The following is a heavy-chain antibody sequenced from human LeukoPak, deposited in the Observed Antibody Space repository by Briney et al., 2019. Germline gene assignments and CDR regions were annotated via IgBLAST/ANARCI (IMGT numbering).Heavy chain of an antibody. V-gene: IGHV3-74*01. CDR1: GFTFSSYW. CDR3: ARASVYYDILTGYLDNWFDP. CDR2: INSDGSST. Sequence: GGSLRLSCADSGFTFSSYWMHWVRQAPGKGLVWVSRINSDGSSTSYADSVKGRFTISRDNAKNTLYLQMNSLRAEDTAVYYCARASVYYDILTGYLDNWFDPWGQGTLDTVSS. D-gene: IGHD3-9*01. J-gene: IGHJ5*02.